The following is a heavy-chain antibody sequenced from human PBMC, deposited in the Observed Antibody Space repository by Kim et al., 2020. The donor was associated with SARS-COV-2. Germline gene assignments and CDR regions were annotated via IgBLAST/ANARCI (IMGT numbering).Heavy chain of an antibody. CDR2: IKSKKDGGTR. CDR3: TTDDYYDTSGYRGGPDYFDD. CDR1: GFTFRNAW. V-gene: IGHV3-15*01. Sequence: GGSLRLSCAASGFTFRNAWMSWVRQAPGKGLEWVGRIKSKKDGGTRDYAAPVKGRFTISRDDSENTLYLQMNSLKTDDTAVYYCTTDDYYDTSGYRGGPDYFDDWGQGTLVTVSS. D-gene: IGHD3-22*01. J-gene: IGHJ4*02.